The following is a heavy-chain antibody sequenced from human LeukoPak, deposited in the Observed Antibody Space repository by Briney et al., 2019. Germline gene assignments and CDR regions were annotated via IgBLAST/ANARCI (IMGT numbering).Heavy chain of an antibody. J-gene: IGHJ5*02. Sequence: GGSLRLSCAASGFTFSSYAMHWVRQAPGKGLEWVAVISYDGSNKYYADSVKGRFTISRDNSKNTLYLQMNSLRAEDTAVYYCAKSPGVNNWFDPWGQGTLVTVSS. CDR3: AKSPGVNNWFDP. CDR1: GFTFSSYA. D-gene: IGHD2-21*01. V-gene: IGHV3-30-3*02. CDR2: ISYDGSNK.